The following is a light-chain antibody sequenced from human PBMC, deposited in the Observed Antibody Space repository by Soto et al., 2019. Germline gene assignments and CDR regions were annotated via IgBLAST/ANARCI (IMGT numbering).Light chain of an antibody. CDR1: QSVGSN. CDR3: QQYNNWPPSIT. Sequence: EIVMTQSPATLSVSPGERATLSCRASQSVGSNLAWYQQKFGQAPRLLIYGASTRATGIPARFSGSGSGTEFTLTISSLQSEDFAVYYCQQYNNWPPSITFGQGTRLEIK. V-gene: IGKV3-15*01. CDR2: GAS. J-gene: IGKJ5*01.